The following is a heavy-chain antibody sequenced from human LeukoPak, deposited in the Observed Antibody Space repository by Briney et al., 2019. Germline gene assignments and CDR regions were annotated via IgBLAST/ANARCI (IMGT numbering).Heavy chain of an antibody. D-gene: IGHD6-6*01. Sequence: PGGSLRLSCAASGFTFSSYAMSWVRQAPGKGLEWVSAISGSGGSTYYADSVKGRFTISRDNSKNTLYLQMNSLRAGDTAVYYCAKVSSSSPYFDYWGQGTLVTVSS. J-gene: IGHJ4*02. CDR1: GFTFSSYA. V-gene: IGHV3-23*01. CDR3: AKVSSSSPYFDY. CDR2: ISGSGGST.